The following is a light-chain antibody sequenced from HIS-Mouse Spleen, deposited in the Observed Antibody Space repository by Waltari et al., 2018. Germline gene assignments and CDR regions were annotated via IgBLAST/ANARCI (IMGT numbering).Light chain of an antibody. Sequence: QSALTQPASVSGSPGQSITISCTGTSSDVGSYNLGSWYQQHPGKAPKLMIYEGSKRPSGVSNRFSGSKSGNTASLTISVLQAEDEADYYCCSYAGSSTLVFGGGTKLTVL. V-gene: IGLV2-23*01. CDR3: CSYAGSSTLV. CDR1: SSDVGSYNL. CDR2: EGS. J-gene: IGLJ3*02.